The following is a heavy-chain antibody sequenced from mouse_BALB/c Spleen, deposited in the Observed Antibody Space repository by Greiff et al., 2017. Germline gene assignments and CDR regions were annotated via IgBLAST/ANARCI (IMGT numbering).Heavy chain of an antibody. CDR3: TTVVATRYFDV. V-gene: IGHV14-1*02. CDR1: GFNIKDYY. D-gene: IGHD1-1*01. Sequence: VQLKQSGAELVRPGALVKLSCKASGFNIKDYYMHWVKQRPEQGLEWIGWIDPENGNTIYDPKFQGKASITADTSSNTAYLQLSSLTSEDTAVYYCTTVVATRYFDVWGAGTTVTVSS. J-gene: IGHJ1*01. CDR2: IDPENGNT.